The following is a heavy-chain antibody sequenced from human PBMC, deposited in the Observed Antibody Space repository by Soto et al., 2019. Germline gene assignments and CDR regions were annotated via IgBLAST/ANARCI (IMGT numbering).Heavy chain of an antibody. Sequence: EVQLVESGGCLVQPGGSLRLSCAASGFTFRNYWMSWVRQAPGKGLEWVANIQEDGSERYYVDSVKGRFTISRDNGENSLFLEMNSLRAEDTAVYYCAREDWYFDLWGRGTLVIVSS. V-gene: IGHV3-7*01. CDR3: AREDWYFDL. CDR1: GFTFRNYW. J-gene: IGHJ2*01. CDR2: IQEDGSER.